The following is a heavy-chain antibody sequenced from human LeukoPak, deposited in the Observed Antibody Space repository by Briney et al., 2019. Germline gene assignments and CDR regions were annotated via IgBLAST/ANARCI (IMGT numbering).Heavy chain of an antibody. Sequence: SVKVSCKASGGTFSSHAISWVRQAPGQGLEWMGGIIPIFGTANYAQKFQGRVTITTDESTSTAYMELSSLRSEDTAVYYCARAIDDYGDYGSKVHWFDPWGQGTLVTVSS. V-gene: IGHV1-69*05. CDR2: IIPIFGTA. J-gene: IGHJ5*02. CDR1: GGTFSSHA. D-gene: IGHD4-17*01. CDR3: ARAIDDYGDYGSKVHWFDP.